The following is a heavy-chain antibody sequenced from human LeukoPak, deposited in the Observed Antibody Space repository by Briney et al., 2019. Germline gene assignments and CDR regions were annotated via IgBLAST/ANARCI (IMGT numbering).Heavy chain of an antibody. J-gene: IGHJ3*02. CDR2: ISGSGGST. CDR1: GFTFSSYA. V-gene: IGHV3-23*01. CDR3: ARDPGYDPASHI. Sequence: GGSLRLSCAASGFTFSSYAMSWVRQAPGKGLEWVSAISGSGGSTYYADSVKGRFTISRDNSKNTLYLQMNSLRAEDTAVYYCARDPGYDPASHIWGQGTMVTVSS. D-gene: IGHD3-16*01.